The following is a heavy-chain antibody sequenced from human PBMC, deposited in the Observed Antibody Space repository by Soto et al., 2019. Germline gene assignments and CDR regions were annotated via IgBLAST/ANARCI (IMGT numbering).Heavy chain of an antibody. Sequence: EVQLVESGGGLVKPGGSLRLSCAASDFTITNAWMNWVRQAPGKGLEWVGRIKTKAGGGATDYAAPLKGRFTISRDDSRNTLFLQMNSLKTEDTAVYYCTTGSVECVWGQGATVTVSS. CDR2: IKTKAGGGAT. D-gene: IGHD2-15*01. V-gene: IGHV3-15*07. CDR1: DFTITNAW. CDR3: TTGSVECV. J-gene: IGHJ6*02.